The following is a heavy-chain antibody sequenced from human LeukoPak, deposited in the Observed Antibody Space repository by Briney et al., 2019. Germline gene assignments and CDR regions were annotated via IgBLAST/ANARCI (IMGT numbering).Heavy chain of an antibody. J-gene: IGHJ4*02. CDR2: IYYSGST. V-gene: IGHV4-59*01. D-gene: IGHD5-24*01. Sequence: SETLSPTCTVSGGSINNYYWSWIRQPPGKGLEWIGYIYYSGSTNYNPSLKSRVTISVDTSKNQFSLKLTSVTAADTAVYYCAGDGYNGYFDYWGQGTLVTVSS. CDR1: GGSINNYY. CDR3: AGDGYNGYFDY.